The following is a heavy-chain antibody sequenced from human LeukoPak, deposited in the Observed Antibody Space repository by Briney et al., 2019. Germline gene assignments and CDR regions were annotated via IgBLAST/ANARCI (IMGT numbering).Heavy chain of an antibody. CDR1: GFSLSTSGIC. Sequence: ESRPTRLNPTQTLTLTCTFSGFSLSTSGICVSWIRQPPGKALEWLALIDWDDDKYYSTSLKTRITISKDTSKNQVVLTMTNMDPVDTATYYCARMAGYSYGSGLSWGSANFDYWGQGTLVTVSS. J-gene: IGHJ4*02. CDR2: IDWDDDK. V-gene: IGHV2-70*01. CDR3: ARMAGYSYGSGLSWGSANFDY. D-gene: IGHD5-18*01.